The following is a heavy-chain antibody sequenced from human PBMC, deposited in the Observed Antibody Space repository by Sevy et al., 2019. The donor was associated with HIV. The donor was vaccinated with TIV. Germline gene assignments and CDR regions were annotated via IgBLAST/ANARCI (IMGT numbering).Heavy chain of an antibody. Sequence: GGSLRLSCAASGFTFSSYGMHWVRQGPGKGLEWVAVIWFDGSNTYYADSVKGRFTISRDIAKNTLHLQMNSLRAEDTAVYYCAKDQAGYYDFWSGYYRYRMDAFDIWGQGTMVTVSS. V-gene: IGHV3-33*06. CDR1: GFTFSSYG. CDR3: AKDQAGYYDFWSGYYRYRMDAFDI. J-gene: IGHJ3*02. D-gene: IGHD3-3*01. CDR2: IWFDGSNT.